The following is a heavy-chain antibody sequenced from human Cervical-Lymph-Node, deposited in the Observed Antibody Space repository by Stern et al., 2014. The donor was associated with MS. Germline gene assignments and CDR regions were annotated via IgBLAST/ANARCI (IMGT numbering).Heavy chain of an antibody. Sequence: VQLVEAGPGLLMPSETLSLTCTVSGDSITRYYCSWIRQPPGKGLEWIGYIYYSGTTNYNASLKGRVAISIDTSKTQFSLRLSSVTAADTAVYYCARATDLWGQGTLVTVSS. CDR1: GDSITRYY. CDR2: IYYSGTT. J-gene: IGHJ5*02. V-gene: IGHV4-59*01. CDR3: ARATDL.